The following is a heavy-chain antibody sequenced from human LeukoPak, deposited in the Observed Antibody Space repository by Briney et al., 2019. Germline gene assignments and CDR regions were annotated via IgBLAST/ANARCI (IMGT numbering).Heavy chain of an antibody. Sequence: GGSLRLSCAASGFTFSDYYMSWIRQAPGKGLEWVSYISSSGSTIYYADSVKGRFTISRDNAKNSLYLQMNSLGAEDTAVYYCARFEGGGNYYYYYAMDVWGQGTTVTVS. CDR3: ARFEGGGNYYYYYAMDV. J-gene: IGHJ6*02. CDR2: ISSSGSTI. V-gene: IGHV3-11*01. D-gene: IGHD3-16*01. CDR1: GFTFSDYY.